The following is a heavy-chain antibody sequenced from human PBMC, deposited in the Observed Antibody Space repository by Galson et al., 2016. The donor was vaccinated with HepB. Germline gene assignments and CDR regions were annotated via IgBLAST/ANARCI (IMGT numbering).Heavy chain of an antibody. CDR3: VKGPRGGSFEV. Sequence: YTDSVKGRFTISRDNNTNSLFLQMNSLRTEDTALYYCVKGPRGGSFEVWGQGTVVTVSS. J-gene: IGHJ3*01. D-gene: IGHD3-16*01. V-gene: IGHV3-43*01.